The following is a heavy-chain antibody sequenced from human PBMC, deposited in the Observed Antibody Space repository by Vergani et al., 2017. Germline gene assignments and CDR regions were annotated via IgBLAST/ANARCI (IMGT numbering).Heavy chain of an antibody. Sequence: QVQLQQWGGGLLKPSETLSLTCVVNGGSFTSYHWTWIRQSPGEGLEWVVDIDHTGRPDYNPSLKSRLTMSVNKSRNQFSLTLNSVTATDTAIFFCAEVNTETIGHLYYYYYMDVWGQGTAGTVS. CDR3: AEVNTETIGHLYYYYYMDV. D-gene: IGHD4-11*01. CDR2: IDHTGRP. J-gene: IGHJ6*03. V-gene: IGHV4-34*01. CDR1: GGSFTSYH.